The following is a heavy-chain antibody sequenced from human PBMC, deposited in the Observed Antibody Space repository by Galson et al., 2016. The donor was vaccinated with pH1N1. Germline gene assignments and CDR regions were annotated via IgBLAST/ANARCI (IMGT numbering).Heavy chain of an antibody. Sequence: ETLSLTCSVSGGPISDWFWSWFRQPAGKGLEWIGRVYSSGSTNYNPSLKSRVTMSVDRSKNQFSLKLTSVTAADTAVYYCATGDKEFDHWDQGTMIIVSS. J-gene: IGHJ3*01. CDR2: VYSSGST. D-gene: IGHD7-27*01. CDR1: GGPISDWF. V-gene: IGHV4-4*07. CDR3: ATGDKEFDH.